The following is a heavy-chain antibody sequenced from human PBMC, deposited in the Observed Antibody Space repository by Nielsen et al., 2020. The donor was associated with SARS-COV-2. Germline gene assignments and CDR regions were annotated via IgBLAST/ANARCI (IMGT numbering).Heavy chain of an antibody. Sequence: ASVNVSCKASGYTFTSYGISWVRQAPGQGLEWMGWISAYNGNTNYAQKLQGRVTMTTDTSTSTAYMELRSLRSDDTAVYYCARVLAVAGTGIYFDYWGQGTLVTVSS. CDR2: ISAYNGNT. J-gene: IGHJ4*02. CDR1: GYTFTSYG. D-gene: IGHD6-19*01. V-gene: IGHV1-18*01. CDR3: ARVLAVAGTGIYFDY.